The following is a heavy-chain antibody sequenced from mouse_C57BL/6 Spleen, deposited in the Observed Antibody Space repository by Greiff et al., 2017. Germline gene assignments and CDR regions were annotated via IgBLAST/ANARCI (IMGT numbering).Heavy chain of an antibody. D-gene: IGHD2-1*01. CDR3: TTGGNLPWFAY. V-gene: IGHV14-4*01. Sequence: VQLQQSGAELVRPGASVKLSCTASGFNIKDDYMHWVKQRPEQGLEWIGWIDPENGDTEYASKFQGKATITADTSSNTAYLQLSSLTSEDTAVYYCTTGGNLPWFAYWGQGTLVTVSA. CDR2: IDPENGDT. CDR1: GFNIKDDY. J-gene: IGHJ3*01.